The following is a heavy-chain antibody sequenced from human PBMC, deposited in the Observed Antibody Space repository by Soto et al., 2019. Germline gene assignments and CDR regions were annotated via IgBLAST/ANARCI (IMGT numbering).Heavy chain of an antibody. CDR3: ARGERYFDWLPDYYMDV. CDR1: GVTFSSYW. CDR2: IKQDGSEK. J-gene: IGHJ6*03. D-gene: IGHD3-9*01. V-gene: IGHV3-7*01. Sequence: PGGSLRLSCAASGVTFSSYWMSWVRQAPGKGLERVANIKQDGSEKYYVDSVKGRFTISRDNAKNSLYLQMNSLRAEDTAVYYCARGERYFDWLPDYYMDVWGKGTTVTVSS.